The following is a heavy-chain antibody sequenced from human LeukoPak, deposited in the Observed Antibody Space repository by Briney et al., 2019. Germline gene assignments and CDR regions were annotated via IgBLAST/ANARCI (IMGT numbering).Heavy chain of an antibody. D-gene: IGHD2-21*02. Sequence: PGGSLRLSCAASGFTFSSYGMSWVRQAPGKGLEWVSAISGSGGSTYYADSVKGRFTISRDNSKNTLYLQMNSLRAEDTAVYYCAKVSAYCGGDCYSFAVHLDYWGQGTLVTVSS. J-gene: IGHJ4*02. CDR3: AKVSAYCGGDCYSFAVHLDY. CDR1: GFTFSSYG. V-gene: IGHV3-23*01. CDR2: ISGSGGST.